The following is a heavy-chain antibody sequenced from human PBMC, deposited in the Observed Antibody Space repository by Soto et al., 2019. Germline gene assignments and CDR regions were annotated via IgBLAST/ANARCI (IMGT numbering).Heavy chain of an antibody. CDR2: IYYSGST. V-gene: IGHV4-61*01. CDR1: GGSVSSGSYY. D-gene: IGHD5-12*01. Sequence: NPSDTLSLTCTVSGGSVSSGSYYWSWIRHPPGKGLEWIGYIYYSGSTNYNPSLKSRVTISVDTSKNQFSLKLSSVTAADTAVYYCARDRRAEMATRHYYGMDVWGQGTTVTVSS. CDR3: ARDRRAEMATRHYYGMDV. J-gene: IGHJ6*02.